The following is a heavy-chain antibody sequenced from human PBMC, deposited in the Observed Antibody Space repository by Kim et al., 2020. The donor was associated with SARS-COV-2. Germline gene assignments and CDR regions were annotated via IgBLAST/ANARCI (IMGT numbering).Heavy chain of an antibody. CDR3: ARDGYNYGRTFDY. D-gene: IGHD5-18*01. Sequence: YPRSEKRRITTNQYQSKNQFSLQLNSVTPEDTAVYYCARDGYNYGRTFDYWGQGTLVTVSS. J-gene: IGHJ4*02. V-gene: IGHV6-1*01.